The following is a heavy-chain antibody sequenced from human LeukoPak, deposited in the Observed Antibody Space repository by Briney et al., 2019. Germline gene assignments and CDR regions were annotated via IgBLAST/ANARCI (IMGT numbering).Heavy chain of an antibody. Sequence: TLSLTSTVSGVSIWSGRYDWSCIRQHPGKGIEWIGSIYYSGGTYYNPSLKSRVTISLDTSQNQFSLNLTSVTAADTAVYYCARDRTSAPNTNDIWGRGTMVVVSS. D-gene: IGHD2-2*01. CDR3: ARDRTSAPNTNDI. CDR1: GVSIWSGRYD. J-gene: IGHJ3*02. V-gene: IGHV4-31*02. CDR2: IYYSGGT.